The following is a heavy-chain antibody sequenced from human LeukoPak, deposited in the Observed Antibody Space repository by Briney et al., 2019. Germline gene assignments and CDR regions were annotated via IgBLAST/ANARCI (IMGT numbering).Heavy chain of an antibody. CDR3: ARLYCSGGSCYGAFDI. D-gene: IGHD2-15*01. J-gene: IGHJ3*02. Sequence: SEALSLTCTVSGGSISSRSYYWGWIRQPPGKGLEWIGSIHYSGSTYYNPSLKSRLTISVDTSKNQFSLKLSSVTAADTAVYYCARLYCSGGSCYGAFDIWGQGTMVTVSS. V-gene: IGHV4-39*01. CDR1: GGSISSRSYY. CDR2: IHYSGST.